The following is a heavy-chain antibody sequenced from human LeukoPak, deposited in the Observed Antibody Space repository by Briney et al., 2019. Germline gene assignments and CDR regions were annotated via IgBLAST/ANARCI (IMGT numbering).Heavy chain of an antibody. CDR2: IYHSGRT. V-gene: IGHV4-38-2*02. D-gene: IGHD1-7*01. Sequence: SETLSLTCTVSGYSISSGYYWGWIRQPPGKGLEWIGSIYHSGRTYYNPSLKSRVTISVDTSKNQFSLKLSSVTAADTAVYYCARLYGNYQNYFDYWGQGTLVTVSS. J-gene: IGHJ4*02. CDR3: ARLYGNYQNYFDY. CDR1: GYSISSGYY.